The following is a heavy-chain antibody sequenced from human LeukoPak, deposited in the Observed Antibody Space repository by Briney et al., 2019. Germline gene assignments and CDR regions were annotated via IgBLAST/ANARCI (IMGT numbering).Heavy chain of an antibody. J-gene: IGHJ4*02. V-gene: IGHV3-30-3*01. CDR1: GFTFSSYA. CDR3: ALFSSSWYRTDY. D-gene: IGHD6-13*01. CDR2: IPYDGSNK. Sequence: GGSLGLSCAASGFTFSSYAMHWVRQAPGKGLEWVAVIPYDGSNKYYADSVKGRFTISRDNSKNTLYLQMNSLRAEDTAVYYCALFSSSWYRTDYWGQGTLVTVSS.